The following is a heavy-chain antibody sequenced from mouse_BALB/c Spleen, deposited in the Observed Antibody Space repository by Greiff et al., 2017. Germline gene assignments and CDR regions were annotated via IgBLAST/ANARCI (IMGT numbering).Heavy chain of an antibody. CDR3: ARQYGNYVRFAY. J-gene: IGHJ3*01. Sequence: EVKLMESGPELVKPGASVKVSCKASGYAFTSYNMYWVKQSHGKSLEWIGYIDPYNGGTSYNQKFKGKATLTVDKSSSTAYMHLNSLTSEDSAVYYCARQYGNYVRFAYWGKGLWSLSLQ. CDR2: IDPYNGGT. V-gene: IGHV1S135*01. D-gene: IGHD2-10*02. CDR1: GYAFTSYN.